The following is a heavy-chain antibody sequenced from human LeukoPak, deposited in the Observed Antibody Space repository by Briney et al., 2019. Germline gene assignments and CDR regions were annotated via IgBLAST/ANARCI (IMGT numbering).Heavy chain of an antibody. Sequence: PGGSLRLSCAASGFTFSSYEMNWVRQAPGKGLEWVSYISSSGSTIYYADSMKGRFTISRDNAKNSLYLQMNSLRAEDTAVYYCARVGGRYAFDIWGQGTMVTVSS. CDR2: ISSSGSTI. CDR1: GFTFSSYE. J-gene: IGHJ3*02. CDR3: ARVGGRYAFDI. V-gene: IGHV3-48*03. D-gene: IGHD1-1*01.